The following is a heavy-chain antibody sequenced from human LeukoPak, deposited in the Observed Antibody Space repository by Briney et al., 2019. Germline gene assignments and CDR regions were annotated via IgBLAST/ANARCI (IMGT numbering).Heavy chain of an antibody. V-gene: IGHV3-30*04. CDR1: GFTFSSDA. D-gene: IGHD3-22*01. CDR2: ISYDGSNK. CDR3: ARVHTYYYDSSKAFDI. Sequence: GGALRLSCAASGFTFSSDAMHWGRQAPGKGLEWVAVISYDGSNKYYADSVKGRFTISRDNSKNTLYLQINSLRAEDTAVYYCARVHTYYYDSSKAFDIWGQGTMVTVSS. J-gene: IGHJ3*02.